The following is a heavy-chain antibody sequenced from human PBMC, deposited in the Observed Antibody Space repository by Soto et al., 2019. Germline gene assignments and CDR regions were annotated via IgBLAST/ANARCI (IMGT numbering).Heavy chain of an antibody. V-gene: IGHV1-69*01. Sequence: QVQLVQSGAEVKKPGSSVKVSCKASGGTFSSYAISWVRQAPGQGLEWMGGIIPIFGTANYAQKFQCRVTITADESTSTDYMELSSLRSEDTAVYYCARNLYGPIPGGYYYGMDFWGQGTTVTVSS. CDR2: IIPIFGTA. CDR1: GGTFSSYA. CDR3: ARNLYGPIPGGYYYGMDF. D-gene: IGHD4-17*01. J-gene: IGHJ6*02.